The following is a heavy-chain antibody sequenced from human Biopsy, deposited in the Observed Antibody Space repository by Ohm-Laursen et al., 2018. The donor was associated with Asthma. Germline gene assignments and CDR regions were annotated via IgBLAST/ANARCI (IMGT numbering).Heavy chain of an antibody. CDR2: IYSGGST. V-gene: IGHV3-66*04. CDR3: ARQPIAEPGTTFYYYYGMDV. D-gene: IGHD6-13*01. CDR1: GFTFGDYW. J-gene: IGHJ6*02. Sequence: SLRLSCAAFGFTFGDYWISWVRQAPGKGLEWVSVIYSGGSTYYADSVKGRFTISRDSSKNTLFLQMDSLRAEDTAVYYCARQPIAEPGTTFYYYYGMDVWGQGTTVTVSS.